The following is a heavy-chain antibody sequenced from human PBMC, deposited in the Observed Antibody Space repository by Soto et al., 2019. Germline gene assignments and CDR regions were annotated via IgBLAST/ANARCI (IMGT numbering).Heavy chain of an antibody. Sequence: SVSNAWMNWVRQAPGKGLEWVGRIKSKTDGGTTDYAAPVKGRFTISRDDSKNTLYLQMNSLKTEDTAVYYCTTGVGYSYDYRSWPGYWGQVTLVTVSS. D-gene: IGHD5-18*01. CDR3: TTGVGYSYDYRSWPGY. J-gene: IGHJ4*02. CDR2: IKSKTDGGTT. CDR1: SVSNAW. V-gene: IGHV3-15*07.